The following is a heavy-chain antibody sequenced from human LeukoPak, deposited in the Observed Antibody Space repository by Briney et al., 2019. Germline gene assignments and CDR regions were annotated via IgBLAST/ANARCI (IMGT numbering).Heavy chain of an antibody. V-gene: IGHV3-23*01. CDR3: AKRYYQDSSGYLGSIDY. CDR2: ISGSGGST. CDR1: GFTFSSYA. D-gene: IGHD3-22*01. Sequence: QPGGSLRLSCAASGFTFSSYAMNWARQAPGKGLEWVSAISGSGGSTYYADSVKGRFTISRDNSKNTLYLQMNSLRAEDTAVYFCAKRYYQDSSGYLGSIDYWGQGTLVTVSS. J-gene: IGHJ4*02.